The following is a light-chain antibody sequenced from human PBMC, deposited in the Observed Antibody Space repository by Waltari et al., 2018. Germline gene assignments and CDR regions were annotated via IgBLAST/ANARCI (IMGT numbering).Light chain of an antibody. V-gene: IGLV3-25*03. CDR3: QLADSSGTPVV. CDR2: KDS. Sequence: SYELTQPPSVSVSPGQTARITCSGDALPKQYAYWYQQKPGQAPVLVIYKDSERPSGIPERFSGSSSGTTVTLTISGVQAEDEADYYCQLADSSGTPVVFGGGTKLTVL. CDR1: ALPKQY. J-gene: IGLJ2*01.